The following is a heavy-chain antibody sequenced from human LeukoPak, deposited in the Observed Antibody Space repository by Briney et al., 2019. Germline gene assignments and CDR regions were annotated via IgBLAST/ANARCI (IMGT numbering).Heavy chain of an antibody. CDR3: ARRAVGNSHYYSMDV. CDR2: MNPNSGNT. D-gene: IGHD6-19*01. V-gene: IGHV1-8*03. CDR1: GYTFISYD. J-gene: IGHJ6*03. Sequence: ASVKVSCKASGYTFISYDINWVRQVTGQGLEWMGWMNPNSGNTGYAQKFQGRVTITRNTSISTAFVELSSLRSEDTAVYYCARRAVGNSHYYSMDVWGKGTTVTVSS.